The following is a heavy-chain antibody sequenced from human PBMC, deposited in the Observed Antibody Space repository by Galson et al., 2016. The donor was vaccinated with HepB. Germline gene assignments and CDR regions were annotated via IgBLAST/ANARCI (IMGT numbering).Heavy chain of an antibody. D-gene: IGHD3-9*01. V-gene: IGHV1-46*01. Sequence: CKASGYTFFNYYIHWVRQAPGQGLEWMAMINPSSGSTIYAREFQGKISVTRNTASVPSDTSTGTVHLFLSSLRHEDTAVYYCARLGGTLTGYDNFGNLRGYFDLWGRGSLVTVSS. J-gene: IGHJ2*01. CDR3: ARLGGTLTGYDNFGNLRGYFDL. CDR2: INPSSGST. CDR1: GYTFFNYY.